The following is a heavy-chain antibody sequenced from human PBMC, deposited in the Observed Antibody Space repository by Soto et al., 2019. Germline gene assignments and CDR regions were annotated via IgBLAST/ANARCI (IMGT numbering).Heavy chain of an antibody. Sequence: EVQLVESGGALIQPGGSLRLSCAASGFTFSSYWMFWVRQAPSTGLMWVSRINSDGAITDYADSVRGRFTISRDNVKNTLYLQLNSLRAEDTAVYYCAREFYGSGIWGQGTLVTVSS. J-gene: IGHJ4*02. V-gene: IGHV3-74*01. CDR3: AREFYGSGI. CDR1: GFTFSSYW. D-gene: IGHD3-10*01. CDR2: INSDGAIT.